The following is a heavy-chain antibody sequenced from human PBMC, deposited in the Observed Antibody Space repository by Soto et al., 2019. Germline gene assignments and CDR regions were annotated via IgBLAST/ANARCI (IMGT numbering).Heavy chain of an antibody. CDR1: GGSISSSSYY. J-gene: IGHJ3*02. CDR3: ARHYYYDYIWGSYRPQAAFDI. D-gene: IGHD3-16*02. V-gene: IGHV4-39*01. CDR2: IYYSGST. Sequence: QLQLQESGPGLVKPSETLSLTCTVSGGSISSSSYYWGWIRQPPGKGLEWIGSIYYSGSTYYNPSLKSRVTISVDTSKNQFSLKLSSVTAADTAVYYCARHYYYDYIWGSYRPQAAFDIWGQGTMVTVSS.